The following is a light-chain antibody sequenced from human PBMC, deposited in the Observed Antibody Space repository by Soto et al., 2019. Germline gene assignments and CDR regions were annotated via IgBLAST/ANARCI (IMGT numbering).Light chain of an antibody. Sequence: ILMTQTPLSLSIIPGQTASISCKSSQSLLHSDGKTYFYWYVQKAGQAPQPLIYEVSNRFSGVPERFSGSASRTDFTLKISRVEADDVGIYYCMQAIDIPWTFGQGTKVDIK. CDR2: EVS. V-gene: IGKV2-29*03. CDR1: QSLLHSDGKTY. J-gene: IGKJ1*01. CDR3: MQAIDIPWT.